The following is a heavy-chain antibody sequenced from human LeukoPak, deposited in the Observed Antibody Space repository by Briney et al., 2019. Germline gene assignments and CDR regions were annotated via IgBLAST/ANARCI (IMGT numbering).Heavy chain of an antibody. J-gene: IGHJ4*02. CDR1: GFNFRDHW. D-gene: IGHD1-26*01. CDR2: IKTNGSET. CDR3: ARDKAVGPTLFDY. Sequence: GGSLRLSCAASGFNFRDHWMDWVRQAPGKGLEWVGHIKTNGSETYYLDSLRGRFSISRDNTNNALYLQMNSLRVEDTAVYYCARDKAVGPTLFDYWGQGTLVTVSS. V-gene: IGHV3-7*03.